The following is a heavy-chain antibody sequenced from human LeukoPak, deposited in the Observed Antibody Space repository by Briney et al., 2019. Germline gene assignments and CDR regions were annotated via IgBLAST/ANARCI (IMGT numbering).Heavy chain of an antibody. V-gene: IGHV4-4*07. J-gene: IGHJ6*03. CDR2: IYTSGST. D-gene: IGHD3-10*01. CDR3: ARDRPLYGSGSYYWPRGNYYYYYMDV. Sequence: SETLSLTCTVSGGSISSYYWSWIRQPAGKGLEWIGRIYTSGSTNYNPSLKSRVTMSVDTSKNQFSLKLSSVTAADTAVYYCARDRPLYGSGSYYWPRGNYYYYYMDVWGKGTTVTISS. CDR1: GGSISSYY.